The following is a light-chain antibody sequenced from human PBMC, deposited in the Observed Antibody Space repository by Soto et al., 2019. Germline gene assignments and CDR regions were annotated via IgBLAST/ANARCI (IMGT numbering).Light chain of an antibody. CDR1: ASNIGSDA. CDR3: SSYAGSNNCV. V-gene: IGLV1-44*01. CDR2: SNS. Sequence: QSVLTQPPSASGTPGQRVTISCSGSASNIGSDAINWYQHLPGTAPKLLIYSNSQRPSGVPDRFSGSKSGNTASLTVSGLQAEDEADYYCSSYAGSNNCVFGTGTKLTVL. J-gene: IGLJ1*01.